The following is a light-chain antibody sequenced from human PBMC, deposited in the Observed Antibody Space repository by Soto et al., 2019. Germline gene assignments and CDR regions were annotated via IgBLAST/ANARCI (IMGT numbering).Light chain of an antibody. CDR1: QSVSSSY. V-gene: IGKV3-20*01. J-gene: IGKJ4*01. CDR2: GAS. CDR3: QQYSSSPLT. Sequence: EIVLTQSPGTLSLSPGEGATLSCRASQSVSSSYIAWYQQRPGQTPRLLIYGASSRATGIPGRFSGSGSGTDFTLTISRLEPEDFAVYHCQQYSSSPLTFGGGTKVDIK.